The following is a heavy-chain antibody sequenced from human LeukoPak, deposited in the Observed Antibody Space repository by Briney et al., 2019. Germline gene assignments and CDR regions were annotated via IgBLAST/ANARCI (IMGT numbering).Heavy chain of an antibody. CDR2: INHSGST. V-gene: IGHV4-34*01. Sequence: PSETLSLTCAVYGGSFSGYYWSWIRQPPGKGLEWIGEINHSGSTNYNPSLKSRVTISVDTSKNQFSLKLSSVTAADTAVYYCAVKAEGGSISLVWGQGTLVTVSS. CDR3: AVKAEGGSISLV. CDR1: GGSFSGYY. J-gene: IGHJ4*02. D-gene: IGHD3-16*01.